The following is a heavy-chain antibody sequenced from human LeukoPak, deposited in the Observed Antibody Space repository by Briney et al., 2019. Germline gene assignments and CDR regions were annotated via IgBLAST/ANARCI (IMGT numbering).Heavy chain of an antibody. CDR2: LHSSGTT. D-gene: IGHD2-15*01. CDR3: ASYCSGGSCYYAFDI. Sequence: QPGGSLRLSCAASGFTVSSNYMSWVRQAPGKGLEWVSILHSSGTTYYADSAKGRFTISRDNSKNTLYLQMNSLRAEDTAVYYCASYCSGGSCYYAFDIWGQGTMVTVSS. CDR1: GFTVSSNY. V-gene: IGHV3-53*01. J-gene: IGHJ3*02.